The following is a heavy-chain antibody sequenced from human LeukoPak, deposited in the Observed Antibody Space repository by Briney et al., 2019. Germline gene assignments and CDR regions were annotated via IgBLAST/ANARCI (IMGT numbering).Heavy chain of an antibody. Sequence: SETLSLTCAVSGGSITNYYWSWIRQSAGKGLEWIGRINTSGDTSYNPSIRSRVTMSVDTSKNQFSLKLSSVTAADTAMYYCARVSPPGYGILEKWGQGTLVTVSS. V-gene: IGHV4-4*07. CDR3: ARVSPPGYGILEK. CDR1: GGSITNYY. J-gene: IGHJ4*02. D-gene: IGHD5-18*01. CDR2: INTSGDT.